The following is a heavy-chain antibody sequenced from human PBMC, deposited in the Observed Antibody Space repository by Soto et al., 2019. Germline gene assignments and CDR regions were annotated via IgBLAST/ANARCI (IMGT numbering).Heavy chain of an antibody. Sequence: VQLVQSGAEVKKPGASVRISCTASGISYSTYVIHWVRQAPGQGLEWMGWINAGNGDTRYSQRFQGRVTLTRDTSATTTYMDLSSMRSEDKSIYYCARAISGYVTWGQGTLVTVSS. J-gene: IGHJ4*02. CDR2: INAGNGDT. V-gene: IGHV1-3*01. CDR1: GISYSTYV. D-gene: IGHD5-12*01. CDR3: ARAISGYVT.